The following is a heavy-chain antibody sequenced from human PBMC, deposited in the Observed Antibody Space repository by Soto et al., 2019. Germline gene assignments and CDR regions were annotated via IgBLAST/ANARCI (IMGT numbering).Heavy chain of an antibody. D-gene: IGHD7-27*01. CDR1: GFTFSGYA. Sequence: GGSLRLSCAASGFTFSGYAMHLVRQAPGKGLEYVSAISSNGGSTYYANSVKGRFTISRDNSKNTLYLQMGSLRAEDMAVYYCARALGYAFDIWGQGTMVT. J-gene: IGHJ3*02. CDR2: ISSNGGST. V-gene: IGHV3-64*01. CDR3: ARALGYAFDI.